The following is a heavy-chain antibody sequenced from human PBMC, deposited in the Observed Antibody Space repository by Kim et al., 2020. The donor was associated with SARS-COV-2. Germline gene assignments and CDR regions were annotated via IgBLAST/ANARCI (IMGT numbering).Heavy chain of an antibody. CDR3: ARVRGRGSGSYYIPPHYYYYYGMDV. J-gene: IGHJ6*02. CDR1: GFTVSSNY. Sequence: GGSLRLSCAASGFTVSSNYMSWVRQAPGKGLEWVSVIYSGGSTYYADSVKGRFTISRHNSKNTLYLQMNSLRAEDTAVYYCARVRGRGSGSYYIPPHYYYYYGMDVWGQGTTVTVSS. CDR2: IYSGGST. V-gene: IGHV3-53*04. D-gene: IGHD3-10*01.